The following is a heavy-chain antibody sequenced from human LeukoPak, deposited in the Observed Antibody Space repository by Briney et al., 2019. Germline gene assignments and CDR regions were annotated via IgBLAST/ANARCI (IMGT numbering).Heavy chain of an antibody. V-gene: IGHV3-23*01. CDR2: ISERGGSI. Sequence: PGGSLRLSCVVSGMSLTNYGMTWVRQAPGKGLEWDSYISERGGSITYADSVKGRFTISRGTSLNTLYLQMTNLRAEDTAVYFCAKRGVVIRGILVIGYHQEAYHYDFWGQGVLVTVSS. D-gene: IGHD3-10*01. CDR1: GMSLTNYG. CDR3: AKRGVVIRGILVIGYHQEAYHYDF. J-gene: IGHJ4*02.